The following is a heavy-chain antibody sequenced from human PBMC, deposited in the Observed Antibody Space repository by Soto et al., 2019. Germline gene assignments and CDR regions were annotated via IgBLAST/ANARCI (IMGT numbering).Heavy chain of an antibody. V-gene: IGHV4-34*01. D-gene: IGHD3-22*01. CDR1: GGSFSAYY. CDR3: ARDLRKRDSLSAVGFDP. Sequence: SETLSLTCAVYGGSFSAYYWSWIRQAPGKGLEWIGDINLTGDSNYNPSLKSRVSISMDTSKNQFSLKLTSVTAADTAVYYCARDLRKRDSLSAVGFDPWGQGTLVTVSS. J-gene: IGHJ5*02. CDR2: INLTGDS.